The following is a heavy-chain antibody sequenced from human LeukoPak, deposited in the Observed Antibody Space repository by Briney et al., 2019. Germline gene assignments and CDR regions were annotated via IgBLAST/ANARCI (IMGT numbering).Heavy chain of an antibody. J-gene: IGHJ4*02. V-gene: IGHV4-34*01. CDR2: INHSGST. CDR3: ARGREQWLPYYFDY. Sequence: GSLRLSCAASGFTVSSNYMSWVRQPPGKGLEWIGEINHSGSTNYNPSLKSRVTISVDTSKNQFSLKLSSVTAADTAVYYCARGREQWLPYYFDYWGQGTLVTVSS. CDR1: GFTVSSNY. D-gene: IGHD6-19*01.